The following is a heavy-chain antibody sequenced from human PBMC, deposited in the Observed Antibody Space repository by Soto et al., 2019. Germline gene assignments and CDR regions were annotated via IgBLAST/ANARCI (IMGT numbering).Heavy chain of an antibody. J-gene: IGHJ6*02. Sequence: PSVKVSCTASGGTFSSYAISWVRQAPGQGLEWMGGIIPIFGTANYAQKFQGRVTITADESTSTAYMELSSLRSEDTAVYYCARSVRAVITYYYYGMDVWGQGTTVTVSS. CDR3: ARSVRAVITYYYYGMDV. V-gene: IGHV1-69*13. D-gene: IGHD3-22*01. CDR1: GGTFSSYA. CDR2: IIPIFGTA.